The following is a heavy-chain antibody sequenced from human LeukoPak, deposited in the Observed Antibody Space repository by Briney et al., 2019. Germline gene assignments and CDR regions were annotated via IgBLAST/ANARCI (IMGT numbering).Heavy chain of an antibody. D-gene: IGHD6-13*01. Sequence: SETLSLTCTVSGYSISSGYYWGWIRQPPGKGLEWIGSIYHSGSTYYNPSLKSRVTISVDTSKNQFSVKLSSVTAADTAVYYCAREKLAAFDPWGQGTLVTVSS. V-gene: IGHV4-38-2*02. CDR3: AREKLAAFDP. CDR2: IYHSGST. J-gene: IGHJ5*02. CDR1: GYSISSGYY.